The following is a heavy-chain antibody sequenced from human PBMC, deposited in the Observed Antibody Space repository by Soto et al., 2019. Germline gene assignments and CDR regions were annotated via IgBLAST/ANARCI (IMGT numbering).Heavy chain of an antibody. CDR2: ISESGGST. V-gene: IGHV3-23*01. D-gene: IGHD2-2*02. CDR1: GFFFSNYG. Sequence: GGSLRLSCAASGFFFSNYGMSWVRQTPGKGLECVSAISESGGSTYYAGSVKGRITLSRDNSKDTLYLQLNSLRPEDTAVYYCARRSYCSSTSCDKFFDNLGQGTLVTVST. J-gene: IGHJ4*02. CDR3: ARRSYCSSTSCDKFFDN.